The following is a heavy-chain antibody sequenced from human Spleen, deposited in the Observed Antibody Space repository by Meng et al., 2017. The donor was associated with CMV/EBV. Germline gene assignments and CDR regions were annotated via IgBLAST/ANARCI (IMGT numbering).Heavy chain of an antibody. V-gene: IGHV1-46*01. CDR2: INPSGGST. CDR3: AVDTSGSNDAFDV. CDR1: GYTFTSYY. J-gene: IGHJ3*01. Sequence: ASVKVSCKASGYTFTSYYMHWVRQAPGQGLEWMGIINPSGGSTSYAQKFQGRVTMTTDTSTSTAYMELRGLTSDDTAFYYCAVDTSGSNDAFDVWGQGTVVTVSS. D-gene: IGHD3-22*01.